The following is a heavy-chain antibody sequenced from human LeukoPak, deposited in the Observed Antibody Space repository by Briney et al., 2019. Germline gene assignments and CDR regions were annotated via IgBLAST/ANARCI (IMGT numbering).Heavy chain of an antibody. V-gene: IGHV3-23*01. D-gene: IGHD3-10*01. CDR3: ARGRGVGY. Sequence: GGSLRLSCAASGFTFSSYAMSWVRKAPGKGLEWVSAISGSGGSTYYADSVKGRFTISRDNSENTLFLQMNSLRAEDTAVYYCARGRGVGYWGQGTLVTVSS. J-gene: IGHJ4*02. CDR1: GFTFSSYA. CDR2: ISGSGGST.